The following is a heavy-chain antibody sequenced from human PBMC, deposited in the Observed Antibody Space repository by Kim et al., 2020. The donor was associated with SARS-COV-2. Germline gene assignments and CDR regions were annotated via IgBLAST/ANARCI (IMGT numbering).Heavy chain of an antibody. CDR1: GFTFSSYA. J-gene: IGHJ4*02. CDR2: ISGSGGST. CDR3: STDRRGIVVVVVADY. Sequence: GGSLRLSCAASGFTFSSYAMSWVRQAPGKGLEWVSAISGSGGSTYYADPVKGRFTISRDNSTNTLYLQMNSLRAEDTAVYYCSTDRRGIVVVVVADYWGQGTLDTVSS. V-gene: IGHV3-23*01. D-gene: IGHD2-15*01.